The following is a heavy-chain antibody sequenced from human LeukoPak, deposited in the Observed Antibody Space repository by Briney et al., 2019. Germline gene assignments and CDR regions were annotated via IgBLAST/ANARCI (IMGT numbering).Heavy chain of an antibody. CDR3: ARVSGYDWESFYDY. D-gene: IGHD5-12*01. Sequence: PSETLSLTCTVSGGSTSSGSYYWSWIRQPAGKGLEWIGRIYTSGSTNYNPSLKSRVTISVDTSKNQFSLKLSSVTAADTAVYYCARVSGYDWESFYDYWGQGTLVTVSS. CDR1: GGSTSSGSYY. V-gene: IGHV4-61*02. J-gene: IGHJ4*02. CDR2: IYTSGST.